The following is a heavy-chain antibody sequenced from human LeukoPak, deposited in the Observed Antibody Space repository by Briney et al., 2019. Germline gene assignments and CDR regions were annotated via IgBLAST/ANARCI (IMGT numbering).Heavy chain of an antibody. CDR3: ARDSPGHWFDP. CDR1: GGSISSYY. J-gene: IGHJ5*02. CDR2: IYYSGST. V-gene: IGHV4-59*01. Sequence: ASETLSLTCTVSGGSISSYYWSWIRQPPGKGLEWIGHIYYSGSTNYNPSLKSRVTISVDTSKNQFSLKLSSVTAADTAVYYCARDSPGHWFDPWGQGTLVTVSS.